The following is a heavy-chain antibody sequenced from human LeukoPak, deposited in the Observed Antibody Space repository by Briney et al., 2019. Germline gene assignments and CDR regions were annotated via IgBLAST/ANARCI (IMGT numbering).Heavy chain of an antibody. V-gene: IGHV3-7*01. Sequence: GGSLRLSCAASGFTFSSFWMSWVRQAPGRGLEWVANIKEDGTAHFYVDSVKGRFTISRDNAKNLLYLQMNSLGAEDTAVYYCPRDQDPNSDAFDIWGQGTMVTVSS. D-gene: IGHD2/OR15-2a*01. CDR1: GFTFSSFW. J-gene: IGHJ3*02. CDR3: PRDQDPNSDAFDI. CDR2: IKEDGTAH.